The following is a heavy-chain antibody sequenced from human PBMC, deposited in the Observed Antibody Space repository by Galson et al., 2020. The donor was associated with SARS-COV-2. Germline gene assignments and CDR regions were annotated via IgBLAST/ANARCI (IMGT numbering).Heavy chain of an antibody. V-gene: IGHV2-5*01. D-gene: IGHD3-22*01. Sequence: ESGPTLVKPTQTLTLTCTFSGFSLTTSGVGVGWIRQPPGKALEWLALIYGNDDKYYSPSLKSRLTVTKDTSKNQVVLTMSNMDPVDTATYYCAHLLVIGGFTTYLDYWGQGTLGTVSS. J-gene: IGHJ4*02. CDR1: GFSLTTSGVG. CDR3: AHLLVIGGFTTYLDY. CDR2: IYGNDDK.